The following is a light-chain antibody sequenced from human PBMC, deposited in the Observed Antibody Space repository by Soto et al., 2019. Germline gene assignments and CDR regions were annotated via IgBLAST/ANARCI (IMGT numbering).Light chain of an antibody. Sequence: DIQMTQSPSTLSASVGDRVTITCRASESISSWFAWYQQKPGKAPKLLIYKASSLESEVPSRFSGSGSGTEFTLTISSLQPDAFATHYCQQYNSPYTFGQGTKLEIK. CDR1: ESISSW. CDR2: KAS. V-gene: IGKV1-5*03. J-gene: IGKJ2*01. CDR3: QQYNSPYT.